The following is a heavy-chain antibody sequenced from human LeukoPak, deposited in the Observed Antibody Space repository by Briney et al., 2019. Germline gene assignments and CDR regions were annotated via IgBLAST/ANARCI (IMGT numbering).Heavy chain of an antibody. V-gene: IGHV3-23*01. D-gene: IGHD1-26*01. CDR1: GFTFGSSA. CDR3: AKVQRWESPHYLDS. CDR2: ISASGGST. Sequence: GGSLRLSCAASGFTFGSSAMSWVRQVPGKGLEWVSGISASGGSTYYADSVRGRFTISRDNSKNTLYVQMNSLRDEVTAVYYCAKVQRWESPHYLDSWGQGTLVTVSS. J-gene: IGHJ4*02.